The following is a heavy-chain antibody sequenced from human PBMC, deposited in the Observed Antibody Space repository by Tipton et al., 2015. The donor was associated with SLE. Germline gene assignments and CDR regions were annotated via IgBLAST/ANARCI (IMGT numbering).Heavy chain of an antibody. D-gene: IGHD6-19*01. CDR1: GFTFSSYS. CDR3: AKDTDSSGWYRYFDL. CDR2: ISSSSSYI. J-gene: IGHJ2*01. V-gene: IGHV3-21*04. Sequence: VQLVQSGGGLVKPGGSLRLSCAASGFTFSSYSMNWVRQAPGKGLEWVSSISSSSSYIYYADSVKGRFTISRDNAKNSLYLQMNSLRAEDTAVYYCAKDTDSSGWYRYFDLWGRGTLVTVSS.